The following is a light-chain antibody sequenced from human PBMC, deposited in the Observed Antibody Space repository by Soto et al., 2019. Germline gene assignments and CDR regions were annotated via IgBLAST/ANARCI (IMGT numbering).Light chain of an antibody. V-gene: IGKV1-5*01. J-gene: IGKJ1*01. CDR2: GAS. Sequence: DIQMTQSPSTLSASVGDRVTITCRASQSIRYWLAWYQDKPGKAPKLLIYGASSLESGVPSRFSGSGSGTEFTLTIGGLQPDDFATYYCQHYNAFPWPFGQGTKVEIK. CDR1: QSIRYW. CDR3: QHYNAFPWP.